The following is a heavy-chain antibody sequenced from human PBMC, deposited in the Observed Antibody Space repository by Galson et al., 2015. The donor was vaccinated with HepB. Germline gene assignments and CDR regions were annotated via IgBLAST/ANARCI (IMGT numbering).Heavy chain of an antibody. Sequence: SLRLSCAASGFTVSSNYMSWVRQAPGKGLEWVSVIYSGGSTYYADSVKGRFTISRDNSKNPLYLQMNSLRAEDTAVYYCAREGLGYCSGGSCYPRGRFDYWGQGTLVTVSS. V-gene: IGHV3-53*05. CDR1: GFTVSSNY. D-gene: IGHD2-15*01. J-gene: IGHJ4*02. CDR2: IYSGGST. CDR3: AREGLGYCSGGSCYPRGRFDY.